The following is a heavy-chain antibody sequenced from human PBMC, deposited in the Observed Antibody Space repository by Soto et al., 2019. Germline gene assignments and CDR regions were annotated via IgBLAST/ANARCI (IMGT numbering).Heavy chain of an antibody. CDR1: GGSISSSSYF. Sequence: SETLSLTCTVSGGSISSSSYFWGWIRQPPGKELEWIGNIYYSGNTYYNPSLKSRVTLSVDTSKNQFSLNLTSVTAADTAVYYCARHVGYCSTTTCSPYFEPWGQGTLVTVSS. V-gene: IGHV4-39*01. CDR3: ARHVGYCSTTTCSPYFEP. J-gene: IGHJ5*02. CDR2: IYYSGNT. D-gene: IGHD2-2*01.